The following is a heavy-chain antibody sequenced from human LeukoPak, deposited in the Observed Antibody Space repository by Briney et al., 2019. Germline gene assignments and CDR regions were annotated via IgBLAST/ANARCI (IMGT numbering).Heavy chain of an antibody. CDR3: ARDFGPNGLLWFGELTGYGMDV. J-gene: IGHJ6*04. Sequence: SVKVSCKASGGTFSSYAISWVRQAPGQGLEWMGGIIPIFGTANYAQKFQGRVTITADKSTSTAYMELSSLISEDTAVYYCARDFGPNGLLWFGELTGYGMDVWGKGTTVTVSS. CDR2: IIPIFGTA. CDR1: GGTFSSYA. V-gene: IGHV1-69*06. D-gene: IGHD3-10*01.